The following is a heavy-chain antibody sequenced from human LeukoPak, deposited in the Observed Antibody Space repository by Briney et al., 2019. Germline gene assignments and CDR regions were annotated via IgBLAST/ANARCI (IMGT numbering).Heavy chain of an antibody. Sequence: SETLSLTCTVSGGSISSYYWSWIRQPPGKGLEWIGYIYYSGSTNYNPSLKSRVTISVDTSKNQFSLRLSSVTAADTAVYYCARDHSTDYGDYGWFDPWGQGTLVTVSS. V-gene: IGHV4-59*01. J-gene: IGHJ5*02. CDR3: ARDHSTDYGDYGWFDP. D-gene: IGHD4-17*01. CDR2: IYYSGST. CDR1: GGSISSYY.